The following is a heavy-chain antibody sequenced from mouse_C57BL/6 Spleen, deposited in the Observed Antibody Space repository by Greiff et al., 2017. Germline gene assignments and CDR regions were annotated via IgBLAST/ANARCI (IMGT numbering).Heavy chain of an antibody. Sequence: EVKLKQSVAELVRPGASVKLSCTASGFNIKNTYMHWVKQRPEQGLEWIGRIDPANGNTKYAPKFQGKATITADTSSNTAYLQLSSLTSEDTAIYYCARWGYGSSYGDWYFDVWGTGTTVTVSS. CDR3: ARWGYGSSYGDWYFDV. J-gene: IGHJ1*03. CDR1: GFNIKNTY. CDR2: IDPANGNT. V-gene: IGHV14-3*01. D-gene: IGHD1-1*01.